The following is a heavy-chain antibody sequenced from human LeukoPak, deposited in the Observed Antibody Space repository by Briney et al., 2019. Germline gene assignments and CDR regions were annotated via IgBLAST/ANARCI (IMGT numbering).Heavy chain of an antibody. V-gene: IGHV1-8*03. D-gene: IGHD1-7*01. Sequence: ASVKVSCKASGYTFSNYEINWVRQATGQGLEWMGWMNPNSGNTGYAQKFQGRVTITRNTSISTAYMGLSSLRSEDTAVYYCAREFDITGTTSSLWGQGTLVTVSS. CDR3: AREFDITGTTSSL. J-gene: IGHJ4*02. CDR2: MNPNSGNT. CDR1: GYTFSNYE.